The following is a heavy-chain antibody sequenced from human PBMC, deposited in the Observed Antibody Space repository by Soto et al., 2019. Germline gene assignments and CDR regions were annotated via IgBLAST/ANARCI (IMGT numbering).Heavy chain of an antibody. J-gene: IGHJ6*02. CDR2: IIPIFGTA. V-gene: IGHV1-69*01. CDR3: ARAPLIAAAASTRYYYGMDV. CDR1: GGTFSSYA. D-gene: IGHD6-13*01. Sequence: QVQLVQSGAEVKKPGSSVKVSCKGSGGTFSSYAISWVRQAPGQGLEWMGGIIPIFGTANYAQKFQGRVTITADESKSTAYMELSSLRSEDTAVYYCARAPLIAAAASTRYYYGMDVWGQGTTVTVSS.